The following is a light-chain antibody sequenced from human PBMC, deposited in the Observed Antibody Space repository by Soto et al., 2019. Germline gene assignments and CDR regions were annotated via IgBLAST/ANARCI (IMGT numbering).Light chain of an antibody. Sequence: QSALTQPRSVSGSPGQSATISCTGTSSDVGRYNYVSWYQQHPGKAPKVMIYDVSERPSGVPDRFSGSKSGNTASLTISGLQAEDEADYYCCSYAGSPRYVFGTGTKVTVL. CDR1: SSDVGRYNY. CDR3: CSYAGSPRYV. J-gene: IGLJ1*01. CDR2: DVS. V-gene: IGLV2-11*01.